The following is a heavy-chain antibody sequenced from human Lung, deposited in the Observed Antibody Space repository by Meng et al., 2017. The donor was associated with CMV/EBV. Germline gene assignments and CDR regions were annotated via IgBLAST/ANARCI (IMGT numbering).Heavy chain of an antibody. D-gene: IGHD6-6*01. CDR1: GFTFSSYA. V-gene: IGHV3-23*01. CDR2: ISGSGGST. J-gene: IGHJ4*02. Sequence: GGSXRLXCAASGFTFSSYAMSWVRQAPGKGLEWVSAISGSGGSTYYADSVKGRFTISRDNSKNTLYLQMNSLRAEDTAVYYCAKAYSSSSVGTNRGFDYWXQGTLVTVSS. CDR3: AKAYSSSSVGTNRGFDY.